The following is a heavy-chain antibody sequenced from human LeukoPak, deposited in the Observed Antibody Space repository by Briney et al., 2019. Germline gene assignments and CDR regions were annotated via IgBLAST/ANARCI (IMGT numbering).Heavy chain of an antibody. V-gene: IGHV4-30-4*01. D-gene: IGHD1-1*01. J-gene: IGHJ6*02. CDR1: GGSISSGDYY. CDR3: ARESVHPTYYYYYYGMDV. Sequence: SQTLSLTCTVSGGSISSGDYYWRWIRQPPGKGLEWIGYIYYSGSTYYNPSLKSRVTISVDTSKNQFSLKLSSVTAADTAVYYCARESVHPTYYYYYYGMDVWGQGTTVTVSS. CDR2: IYYSGST.